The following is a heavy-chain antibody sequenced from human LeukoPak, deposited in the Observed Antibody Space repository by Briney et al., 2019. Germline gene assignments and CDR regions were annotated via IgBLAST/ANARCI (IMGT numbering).Heavy chain of an antibody. CDR2: IKSISYGGTI. D-gene: IGHD1-7*01. CDR1: GFNFNDVW. Sequence: GGSLRLSCATSGFNFNDVWMNWVRQAPGKGLEWLGRIKSISYGGTIDYAAPVKGRFTISRDDSKNTLYLQMDSLETEDTAIYYCTRTWPGNTCFNFWGQGTLVTVSS. V-gene: IGHV3-15*01. J-gene: IGHJ4*02. CDR3: TRTWPGNTCFNF.